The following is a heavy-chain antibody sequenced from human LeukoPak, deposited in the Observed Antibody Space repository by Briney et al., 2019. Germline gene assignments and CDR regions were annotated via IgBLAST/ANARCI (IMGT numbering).Heavy chain of an antibody. CDR3: ARQAHTVTLYNWFDP. D-gene: IGHD4-17*01. CDR1: GYTFTGYY. J-gene: IGHJ5*02. Sequence: VSVKVSCKASGYTFTGYYMHWVRQAPGQGLEWMGWINPNSGGTNYAQKFQGRVTMTRDTSISTAYMELSRLRSDDTAVYYCARQAHTVTLYNWFDPWGQGTLVTVSS. CDR2: INPNSGGT. V-gene: IGHV1-2*02.